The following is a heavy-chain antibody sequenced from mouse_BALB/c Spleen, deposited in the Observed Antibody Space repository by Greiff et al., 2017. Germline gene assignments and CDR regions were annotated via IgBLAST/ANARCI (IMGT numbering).Heavy chain of an antibody. CDR1: GYSITSGYS. CDR2: IHYSGST. V-gene: IGHV3-1*02. J-gene: IGHJ4*01. Sequence: DVQLQESGPDLVKPSQSLSLTCTVTGYSITSGYSWHWIRQFPGNKLEWMGYIHYSGSTNYNPSLKSRISITRDTSKNQFFLQLNSVTTEDTATYYCARGGGLRRDYYAMDYWGQGTSVTVSS. CDR3: ARGGGLRRDYYAMDY. D-gene: IGHD2-4*01.